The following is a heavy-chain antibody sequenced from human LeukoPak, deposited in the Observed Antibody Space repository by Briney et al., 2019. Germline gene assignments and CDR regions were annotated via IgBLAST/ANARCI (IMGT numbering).Heavy chain of an antibody. CDR3: ARGVGSSWLYYFDY. J-gene: IGHJ4*02. CDR1: GYTFTSYD. D-gene: IGHD6-13*01. CDR2: MNPNSGNT. Sequence: ASVKVSCKASGYTFTSYDINWVRQTTGQGLGWMGWMNPNSGNTGYAQKFQGRVTMTRNTSISTAYMELSSLRSEDTAVYYCARGVGSSWLYYFDYWGQGTLVTVSS. V-gene: IGHV1-8*01.